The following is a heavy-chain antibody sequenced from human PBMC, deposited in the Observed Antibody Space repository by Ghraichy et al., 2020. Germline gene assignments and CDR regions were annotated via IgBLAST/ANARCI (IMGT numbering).Heavy chain of an antibody. D-gene: IGHD1-1*01. J-gene: IGHJ5*02. V-gene: IGHV4-59*08. CDR2: IYYNGHT. Sequence: SETLSLTCTVSTGSISGYYWSWIRQPPGKGLEWIGHIYYNGHTAYSPSLKGRVTMSADTSRNQLSLSLTSVTAADAAGYYCARHRARNNDYFDPWGHGTLGTVSS. CDR3: ARHRARNNDYFDP. CDR1: TGSISGYY.